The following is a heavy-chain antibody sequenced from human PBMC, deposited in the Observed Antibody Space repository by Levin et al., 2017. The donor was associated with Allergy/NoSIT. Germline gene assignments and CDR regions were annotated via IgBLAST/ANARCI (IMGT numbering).Heavy chain of an antibody. Sequence: SQTLSLTCAVSGGSIRSGGYSWSWIRQPPGKGLEWIGNIYLSGSTNDNPSLKSRVTMSVDRSKNQFSLKLSYVTAADTAVYYCARVAGYSYGYYFDYWGPGTLVTVSS. CDR2: IYLSGST. D-gene: IGHD5-18*01. CDR1: GGSIRSGGYS. J-gene: IGHJ4*02. CDR3: ARVAGYSYGYYFDY. V-gene: IGHV4-30-2*01.